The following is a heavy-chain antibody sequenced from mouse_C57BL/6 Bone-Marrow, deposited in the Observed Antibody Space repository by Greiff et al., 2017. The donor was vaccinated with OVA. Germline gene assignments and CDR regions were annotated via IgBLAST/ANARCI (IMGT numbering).Heavy chain of an antibody. Sequence: QVQLQQPGAELVKPGASVKMSCKASGYTFTSYWITWVKQRPGQGLEWIGDIYPRSGNTYYNEKFKGKATLTADKSSSTAYMELRSLTSEDSAVYFCARRGYYDYDRGFDYWGQGTTLTVSS. CDR3: ARRGYYDYDRGFDY. CDR1: GYTFTSYW. CDR2: IYPRSGNT. D-gene: IGHD2-4*01. J-gene: IGHJ2*01. V-gene: IGHV1-55*01.